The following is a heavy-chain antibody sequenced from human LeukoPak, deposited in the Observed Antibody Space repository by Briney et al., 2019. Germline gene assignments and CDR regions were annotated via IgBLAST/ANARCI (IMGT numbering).Heavy chain of an antibody. Sequence: SQTLSLTCAISGDSVSINSAAWNWIRQSPSRGLEWLGRAYQRSKWYNDYAVSVKSRITINPDISKNQFSLQLNSVTPEDTAVYYCARSPSPYSSGWYYDYWGQGTLVTVSS. V-gene: IGHV6-1*01. CDR1: GDSVSINSAA. CDR2: AYQRSKWYN. CDR3: ARSPSPYSSGWYYDY. J-gene: IGHJ4*02. D-gene: IGHD6-19*01.